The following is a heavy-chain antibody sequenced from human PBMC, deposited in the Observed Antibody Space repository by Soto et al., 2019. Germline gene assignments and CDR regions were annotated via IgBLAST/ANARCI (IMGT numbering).Heavy chain of an antibody. CDR1: GFTFSSYA. D-gene: IGHD3-10*01. CDR2: ISGSGGST. Sequence: SLRLSCAASGFTFSSYAMSWVRQAPGKGLEWVSAISGSGGSTYYADSVKGRFTISRDNSKNTLYLQMNSLRAEDTAVYYCAKEGILTGSYYPIDAFDIWGQGTMVTVSS. CDR3: AKEGILTGSYYPIDAFDI. V-gene: IGHV3-23*01. J-gene: IGHJ3*02.